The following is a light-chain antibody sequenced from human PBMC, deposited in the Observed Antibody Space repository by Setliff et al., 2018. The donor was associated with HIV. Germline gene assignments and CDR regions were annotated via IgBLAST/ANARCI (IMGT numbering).Light chain of an antibody. J-gene: IGLJ1*01. V-gene: IGLV2-14*01. CDR3: CSYTSSNTDV. CDR2: EVS. Sequence: QSVLTQPASVSGTPGQSITISCIGTNSDVGGYNYVSWYQQHPGKAPKLLIYEVSNRPSGVSNRFSGSKSGNTASLTISGLQAEDEADYYCCSYTSSNTDVFGTGTKVTVL. CDR1: NSDVGGYNY.